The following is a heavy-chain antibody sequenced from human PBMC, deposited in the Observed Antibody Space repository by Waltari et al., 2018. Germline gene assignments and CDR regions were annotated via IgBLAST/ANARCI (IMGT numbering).Heavy chain of an antibody. CDR2: ISGRGGNT. Sequence: EVQLLESGGGLVQPGGSLRLSCAASGFTFSSYAMSWVRQASGKGLDWVSLISGRGGNTYYADSVKGRFIISRDNSKNTLYLQMNSLRVDDTAVYYCVIRSRAADGKGYFDYWGQGTQVTVSS. CDR1: GFTFSSYA. D-gene: IGHD6-13*01. CDR3: VIRSRAADGKGYFDY. J-gene: IGHJ4*02. V-gene: IGHV3-23*01.